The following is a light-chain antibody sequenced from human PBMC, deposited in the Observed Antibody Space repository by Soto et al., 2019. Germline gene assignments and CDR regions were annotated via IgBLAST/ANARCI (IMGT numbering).Light chain of an antibody. J-gene: IGLJ1*01. CDR2: DVT. CDR3: CSYAGSYTQV. V-gene: IGLV2-11*01. Sequence: QSALTQPRSVSGSPGQSVTISCTGTSSDVGGYNYVSWYQQHPGKAPKLIMYDVTKRPSGVPDRFSGSKSGNTASLTISGLQAEDEADYYCCSYAGSYTQVFGTGTKLTVL. CDR1: SSDVGGYNY.